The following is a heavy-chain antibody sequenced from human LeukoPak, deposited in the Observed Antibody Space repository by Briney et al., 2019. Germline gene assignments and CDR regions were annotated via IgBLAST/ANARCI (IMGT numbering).Heavy chain of an antibody. Sequence: GGSLRLSCAASGFTVSSNYMSWVRQAPGKGLEWVSVIYSGGGTFYADSVKGRFTISRDDSKNTLYLQMNSLRAEDTAVYYCARDSGYSSVDGYWGQGTLVTVSS. CDR2: IYSGGGT. V-gene: IGHV3-66*01. D-gene: IGHD6-19*01. CDR1: GFTVSSNY. J-gene: IGHJ4*02. CDR3: ARDSGYSSVDGY.